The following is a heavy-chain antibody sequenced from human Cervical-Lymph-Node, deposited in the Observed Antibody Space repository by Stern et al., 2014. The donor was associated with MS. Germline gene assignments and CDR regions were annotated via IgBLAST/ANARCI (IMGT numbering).Heavy chain of an antibody. D-gene: IGHD2-15*01. V-gene: IGHV3-9*01. J-gene: IGHJ4*02. CDR3: AKQGGRQFDY. CDR1: GFNFHDYA. Sequence: EVQLVESGGGLVQPGWSLRLSCSASGFNFHDYAMHWIRQAPGKGLEWVSGISWSGGSVDYADSVKGRFTISRDNTKNSLYLQMNNLRPEDTALYYCAKQGGRQFDYWGQGTLVTVSS. CDR2: ISWSGGSV.